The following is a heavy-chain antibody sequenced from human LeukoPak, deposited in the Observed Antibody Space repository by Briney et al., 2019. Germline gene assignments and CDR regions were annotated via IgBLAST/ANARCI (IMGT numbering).Heavy chain of an antibody. CDR2: IYHSGST. CDR1: GYSISSGYY. D-gene: IGHD3-3*01. J-gene: IGHJ3*02. Sequence: SETLSLTCAVYGYSISSGYYWGWIRQPPGKGLEWIGSIYHSGSTYYNPSLKSRVTISVDTSKNQFSLKLSSVTAADTAVYYCARGTRGLEWLANDAFDIWGQGTMVTVSS. CDR3: ARGTRGLEWLANDAFDI. V-gene: IGHV4-38-2*01.